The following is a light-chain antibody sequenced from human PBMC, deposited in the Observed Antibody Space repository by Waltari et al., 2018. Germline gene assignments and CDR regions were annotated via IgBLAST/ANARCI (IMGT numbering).Light chain of an antibody. V-gene: IGLV2-14*03. CDR2: DVA. J-gene: IGLJ2*01. CDR1: SSDVGGYKY. Sequence: QSVLTQPASVSGSPGQSISVSCKGTSSDVGGYKYVSWYQHHPGKAPKLLIYDVAKRPSGVSDRFSGSKTGNTASLTISGLRAEDEAFYYCSSYSTTSAVVFGGGTKMTVL. CDR3: SSYSTTSAVV.